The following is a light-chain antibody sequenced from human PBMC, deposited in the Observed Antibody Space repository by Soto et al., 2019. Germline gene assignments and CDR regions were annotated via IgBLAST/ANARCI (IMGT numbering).Light chain of an antibody. Sequence: QSVLTQPPSVSGAPGQRVTISCTGSSSNIGAGYDVNWYQQLPGTAPKLLIYRNTNRPSGVPDRFSGSTSGTSASLAITGLQAEDEADYYCQSYDSSHWVFGGGTKLTVL. CDR1: SSNIGAGYD. CDR3: QSYDSSHWV. CDR2: RNT. V-gene: IGLV1-40*01. J-gene: IGLJ3*02.